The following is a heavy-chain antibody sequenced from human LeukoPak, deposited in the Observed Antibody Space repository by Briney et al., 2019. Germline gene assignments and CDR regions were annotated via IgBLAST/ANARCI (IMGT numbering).Heavy chain of an antibody. J-gene: IGHJ4*02. CDR3: ARDGGVHYDILTGYYRLDY. D-gene: IGHD3-9*01. CDR2: INPNSGGT. CDR1: GYTFTGYY. Sequence: ASVKVSCKASGYTFTGYYMHWVRQAPRQGLEWMGWINPNSGGTNYAQKFQGRVTMTRDTSISTAYMELSRLRSDDTAVYYCARDGGVHYDILTGYYRLDYWGQGTLVTVSS. V-gene: IGHV1-2*02.